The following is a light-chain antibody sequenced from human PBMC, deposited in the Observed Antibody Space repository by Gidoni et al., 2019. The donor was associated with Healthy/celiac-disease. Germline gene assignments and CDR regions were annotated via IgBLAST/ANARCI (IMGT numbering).Light chain of an antibody. CDR3: QQYYSNPLT. V-gene: IGKV4-1*01. CDR2: WAS. J-gene: IGKJ4*02. CDR1: QSVFYSSNNKNY. Sequence: IVMTQSPDSLTVSLDERATINCKTSQSVFYSSNNKNYLAWYQQKPGQPPKLLIYWASTRESGVPDRFSGSGSGTDFTLTISSLQAEDVAVYYCQQYYSNPLTFGGGTKVEIK.